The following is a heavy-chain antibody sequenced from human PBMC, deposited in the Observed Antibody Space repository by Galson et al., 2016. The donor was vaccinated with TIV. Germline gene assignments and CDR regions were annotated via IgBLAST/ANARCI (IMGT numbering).Heavy chain of an antibody. Sequence: SVKVSCKASGYTFGSYGIHWVRQAPGQGLEWMGRISLYNGNTNYAQKLQGRVTITTDTSTNTVYMDLRSLRSDDTAVYFCVRIAMTGCYDYWGQGTLVTVSS. CDR3: VRIAMTGCYDY. CDR2: ISLYNGNT. J-gene: IGHJ4*02. D-gene: IGHD3-9*01. CDR1: GYTFGSYG. V-gene: IGHV1-18*01.